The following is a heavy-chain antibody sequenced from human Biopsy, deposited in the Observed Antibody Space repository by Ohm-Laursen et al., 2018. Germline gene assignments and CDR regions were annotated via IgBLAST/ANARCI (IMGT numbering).Heavy chain of an antibody. V-gene: IGHV4-34*01. CDR1: GGSFSGYY. D-gene: IGHD3-16*01. Sequence: SQTLSLTCAVYGGSFSGYYWTWIRQPPGKGLEWIGEINHRGSASCNPSLKSRITVLVDTSKNQFSLKLRSVSAADTAGYFCARALDYYDPYYYYAMDVWGQGTSVTVSS. CDR3: ARALDYYDPYYYYAMDV. J-gene: IGHJ6*02. CDR2: INHRGSA.